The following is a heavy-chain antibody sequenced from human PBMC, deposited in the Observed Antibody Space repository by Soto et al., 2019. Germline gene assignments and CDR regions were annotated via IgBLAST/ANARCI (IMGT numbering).Heavy chain of an antibody. CDR3: AIETEDGVPGDY. CDR1: GYAFTSHT. CDR2: IFISHGSP. D-gene: IGHD2-8*01. J-gene: IGHJ4*02. V-gene: IGHV1-3*04. Sequence: QVHLVQSGAEVKEPGASVRISCEASGYAFTSHTIHWARQAPGQGLEWMGWIFISHGSPRYAPQFQGRISFGRATSAITAYMELSSLTCAATAVYCCAIETEDGVPGDYWGQGTLVVVSS.